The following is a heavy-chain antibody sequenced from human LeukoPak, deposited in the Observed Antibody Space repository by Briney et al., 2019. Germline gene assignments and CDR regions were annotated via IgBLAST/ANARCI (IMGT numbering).Heavy chain of an antibody. V-gene: IGHV3-7*03. CDR3: ARDSGWWRFDF. J-gene: IGHJ4*02. CDR2: IKEDGSEK. Sequence: GGSLRLSCAASGLNFSSRWMNWVRQAPGQGLEWVASIKEDGSEKHYGDSVKGRFTISRDNGKNSLYLQMNSLRAEDTAVYYCARDSGWWRFDFWGQGTLVTVSS. D-gene: IGHD6-13*01. CDR1: GLNFSSRW.